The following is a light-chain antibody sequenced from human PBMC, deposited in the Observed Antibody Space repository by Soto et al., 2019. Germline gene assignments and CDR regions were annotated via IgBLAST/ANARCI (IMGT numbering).Light chain of an antibody. J-gene: IGLJ1*01. CDR1: SSDVGAYNY. V-gene: IGLV2-14*03. CDR3: NSYTSSTTPYV. CDR2: DVT. Sequence: QLVLTQPASVSGSPGQSITISCTGSSSDVGAYNYVSWYQHHPDKAPKLVIYDVTNRPSGVSNRFSGSKSGNTASLTISGLQAEDEADYYCNSYTSSTTPYVFGTGTKLTVL.